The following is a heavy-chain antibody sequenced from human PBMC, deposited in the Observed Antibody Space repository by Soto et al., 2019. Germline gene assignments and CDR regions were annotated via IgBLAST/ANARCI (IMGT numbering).Heavy chain of an antibody. V-gene: IGHV3-33*01. CDR2: IWYDGSNK. CDR1: GFTFSSYG. D-gene: IGHD3-22*01. Sequence: GESLKISCXASGFTFSSYGMHWVRQAPGKGLEWVAVIWYDGSNKYYADSVKGRFTISRDNSKNTLYLQMNSLRAEDTAVYYCARDGLYDSSGYYYGWDYYYGMDVWGQGTTVTVSS. J-gene: IGHJ6*02. CDR3: ARDGLYDSSGYYYGWDYYYGMDV.